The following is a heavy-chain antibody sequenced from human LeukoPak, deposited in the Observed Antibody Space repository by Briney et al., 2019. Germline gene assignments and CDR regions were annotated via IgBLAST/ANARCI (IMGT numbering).Heavy chain of an antibody. J-gene: IGHJ6*03. CDR1: GFTFDDYA. CDR2: ISWNSGSI. D-gene: IGHD3-10*01. V-gene: IGHV3-9*01. Sequence: GGSLRLSCAASGFTFDDYAMHWVRQVPGKGLEWVSGISWNSGSIGYADSVKGRFTISRDNAKNSLYLQMNSLRAEDTALYYCAKGYYYGSGRYRDYMDVWGKGTTVTVSS. CDR3: AKGYYYGSGRYRDYMDV.